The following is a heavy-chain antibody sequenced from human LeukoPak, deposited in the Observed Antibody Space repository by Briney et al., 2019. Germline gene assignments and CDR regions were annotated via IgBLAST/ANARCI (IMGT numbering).Heavy chain of an antibody. J-gene: IGHJ4*02. CDR1: GFTVSSNY. Sequence: PGGSLRLSCAASGFTVSSNYMSWVRQAPGKGLEWVSAISGSGGSTYYADSVKGRFTISRDNSKNTLYLQMNSLRAEDTAVYYCAKERDGSFDYWGQGTLVTVSS. CDR3: AKERDGSFDY. CDR2: ISGSGGST. V-gene: IGHV3-23*01. D-gene: IGHD5-24*01.